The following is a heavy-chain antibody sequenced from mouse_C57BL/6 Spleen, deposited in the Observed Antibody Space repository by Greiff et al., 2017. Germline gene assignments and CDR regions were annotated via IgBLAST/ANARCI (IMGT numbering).Heavy chain of an antibody. CDR3: ARSDGYPMDY. V-gene: IGHV5-6*02. J-gene: IGHJ4*01. CDR2: ISSGGSYT. Sequence: DVKLVESGGDLVKPGGSLKLSCAASGFTFSSYGMSWVRQTPDKRLEWVATISSGGSYTYYPDSVKGRFTISRDNAKNTLYLQMSSLKSEDTAMXYCARSDGYPMDYWGQGTSVTVSS. D-gene: IGHD2-3*01. CDR1: GFTFSSYG.